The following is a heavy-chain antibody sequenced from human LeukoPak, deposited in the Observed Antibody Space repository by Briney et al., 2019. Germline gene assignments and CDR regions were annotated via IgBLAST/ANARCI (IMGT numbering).Heavy chain of an antibody. V-gene: IGHV4-39*01. CDR1: GGSITTNSYS. Sequence: PSETLSLTCTVSGGSITTNSYSWGWLRQPPGKGLEWIGTFYYSGNSYYTPSLKSRVTISIETSKNQISLRLNSVTAADTAMYYCAKSGGYGLIDYWGQGTLVTVSS. CDR2: FYYSGNS. CDR3: AKSGGYGLIDY. J-gene: IGHJ4*02. D-gene: IGHD1-26*01.